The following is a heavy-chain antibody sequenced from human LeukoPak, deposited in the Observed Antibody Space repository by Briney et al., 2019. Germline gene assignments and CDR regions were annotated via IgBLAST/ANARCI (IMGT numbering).Heavy chain of an antibody. CDR3: AKDGEAGGWQQLVVQYFQH. V-gene: IGHV3-9*01. Sequence: PGGSLRLSCAASGFTFDDYAMHWVRQAPGKGLEWVSGISWNSGSIGYADSVKGRFTISRDNAKNSLYLQMNSLRAEDTALYYCAKDGEAGGWQQLVVQYFQHWGQGTLVTVSS. D-gene: IGHD6-13*01. CDR1: GFTFDDYA. J-gene: IGHJ1*01. CDR2: ISWNSGSI.